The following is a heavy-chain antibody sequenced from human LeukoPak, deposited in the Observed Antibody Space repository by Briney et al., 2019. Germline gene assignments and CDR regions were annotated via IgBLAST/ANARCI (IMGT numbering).Heavy chain of an antibody. CDR2: IRYDGSNK. D-gene: IGHD6-6*01. V-gene: IGHV3-30*02. CDR1: GFTFSSYG. Sequence: PGGSLRLSCAASGFTFSSYGMHWVRQAPGKGLEWVAFIRYDGSNKYYADSVKGRFTISRDNSKNTLYLQMNSLRAEDTAVYYCARGYSSSWGDWFDPWGQGTLVTVSS. J-gene: IGHJ5*02. CDR3: ARGYSSSWGDWFDP.